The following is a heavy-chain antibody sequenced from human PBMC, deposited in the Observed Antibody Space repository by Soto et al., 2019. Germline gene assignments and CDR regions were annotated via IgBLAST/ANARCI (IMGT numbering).Heavy chain of an antibody. V-gene: IGHV3-11*06. D-gene: IGHD2-15*01. CDR1: GFTFSDYY. CDR3: ARDFLQFPYCSGGSCYYYYYGMDV. CDR2: ISSSSSYT. J-gene: IGHJ6*02. Sequence: PGGSLRLSCAASGFTFSDYYMSWIRQAPGKGLEWVSYISSSSSYTNYADSVKGRFTISRDNAKNSLYLQMNSLRAEDTAVYYCARDFLQFPYCSGGSCYYYYYGMDVWGQGTTVTVSS.